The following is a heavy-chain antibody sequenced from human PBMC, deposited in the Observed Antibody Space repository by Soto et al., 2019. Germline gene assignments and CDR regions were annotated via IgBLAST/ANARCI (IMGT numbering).Heavy chain of an antibody. D-gene: IGHD3-22*01. V-gene: IGHV3-9*01. Sequence: EVQLVESGGGLVQPGRSLRLSCAASGFTFDDNAMHWVRQSPGKGLEWVSGISWNSGTIAYADSVKGRFTISRDNAKKSMNLQMDYPSADDRAVSYFAGVMLFITAAGGGVADWGQGTLVTVSS. CDR3: AGVMLFITAAGGGVAD. CDR2: ISWNSGTI. CDR1: GFTFDDNA. J-gene: IGHJ4*02.